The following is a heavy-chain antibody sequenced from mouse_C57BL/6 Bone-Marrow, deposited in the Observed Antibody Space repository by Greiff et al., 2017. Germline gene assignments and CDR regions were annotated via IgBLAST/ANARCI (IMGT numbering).Heavy chain of an antibody. V-gene: IGHV1-55*01. CDR2: IYPGSGST. D-gene: IGHD2-5*01. CDR1: GYTFTSYW. CDR3: ARGISYSNYVDYAMDY. Sequence: QVQLQHPGAELVKPGASVKMSCKASGYTFTSYWITWVKQRPGQGLEWIGDIYPGSGSTNYNEKFKSKATLTVDTSSSTAYMQLSSLTSEDSAVYYCARGISYSNYVDYAMDYWGQGTSVTVSS. J-gene: IGHJ4*01.